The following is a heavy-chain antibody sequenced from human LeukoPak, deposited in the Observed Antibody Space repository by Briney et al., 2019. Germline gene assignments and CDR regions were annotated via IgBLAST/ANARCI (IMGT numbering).Heavy chain of an antibody. CDR1: GFIFSDYG. CDR3: AKDPRGSYFYFDY. D-gene: IGHD1-26*01. J-gene: IGHJ4*02. CDR2: IRYDGRNK. V-gene: IGHV3-30*02. Sequence: PGGSLRLSCAASGFIFSDYGMHWVRQAPGKGLEWVAFIRYDGRNKYYVDSVKDRFTISRDNSKNTLFLQMSSLRVEDTAVYYCAKDPRGSYFYFDYWGQGTLVTVSS.